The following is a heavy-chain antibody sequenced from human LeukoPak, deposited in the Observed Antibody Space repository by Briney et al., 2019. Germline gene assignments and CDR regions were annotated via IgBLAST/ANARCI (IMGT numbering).Heavy chain of an antibody. Sequence: ASVKVSCKVSGYTLTELSMHWVRQAPGKGLEWMGGFDPEDGETIYAQKFQGRVTMTEDTSTDTAYMELSSLRSEDTAVYYCATANRKHLAFDIWGQGTMVTVSS. J-gene: IGHJ3*02. CDR2: FDPEDGET. CDR3: ATANRKHLAFDI. CDR1: GYTLTELS. V-gene: IGHV1-24*01.